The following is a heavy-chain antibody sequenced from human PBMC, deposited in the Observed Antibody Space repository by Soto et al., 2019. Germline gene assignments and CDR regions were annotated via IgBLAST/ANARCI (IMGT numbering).Heavy chain of an antibody. V-gene: IGHV1-18*01. CDR1: GYTFTSYG. CDR3: ARDIVGAPTVGYYYYGMDV. CDR2: ISAYNGNT. D-gene: IGHD1-26*01. J-gene: IGHJ6*02. Sequence: QVPLVQSGAEVKKPGASVKVSCKASGYTFTSYGISWVRQAPGQGLEWMGWISAYNGNTNYAQKLQGRVTMTTDTSTSTAYMELRSLRSDDTAVYYCARDIVGAPTVGYYYYGMDVWGQGTTVTVSS.